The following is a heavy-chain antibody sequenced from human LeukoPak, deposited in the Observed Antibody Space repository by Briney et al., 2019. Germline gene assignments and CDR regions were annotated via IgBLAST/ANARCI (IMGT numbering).Heavy chain of an antibody. V-gene: IGHV1-2*02. D-gene: IGHD1-26*01. CDR3: ARVKGGSYFA. CDR2: INPNSGGT. Sequence: ASVKVSCKAAGYTFTGYYKHWVLQAPGQGLEWMGGINPNSGGTNYAQKFQGRVTMTRDTSISTAYMELSRLRSDDTAVYYCARVKGGSYFAWGQGTLVTVSS. CDR1: GYTFTGYY. J-gene: IGHJ5*02.